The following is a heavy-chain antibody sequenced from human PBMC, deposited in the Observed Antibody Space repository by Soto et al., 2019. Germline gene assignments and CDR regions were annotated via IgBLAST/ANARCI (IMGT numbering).Heavy chain of an antibody. CDR2: FDPENGET. J-gene: IGHJ2*01. V-gene: IGHV1-24*01. D-gene: IGHD3-22*01. CDR1: GYTLTELS. Sequence: GASVKVSCKVSGYTLTELSMHWLRQAPGKGLEWMGGFDPENGETLYAQKFQGRVTMTEDTSADTAYMELSSLRSEDTAVYYCTTSITMVVVGAWHFDLWGRGTLVTVSS. CDR3: TTSITMVVVGAWHFDL.